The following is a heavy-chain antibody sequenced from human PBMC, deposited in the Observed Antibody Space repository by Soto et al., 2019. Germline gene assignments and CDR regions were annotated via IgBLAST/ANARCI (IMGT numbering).Heavy chain of an antibody. D-gene: IGHD6-13*01. V-gene: IGHV4-30-2*01. J-gene: IGHJ5*02. CDR3: ARDQSWQELVWWFDP. Sequence: PSETLSLTCAVSGGSISSGCYSWSWIRQPPGKGLEWIGYIYHSGSTYYNPSLKSRVTISVDRSKNQFSLKLSSVTAADTAVYYCARDQSWQELVWWFDPWGQGTLVTVSS. CDR1: GGSISSGCYS. CDR2: IYHSGST.